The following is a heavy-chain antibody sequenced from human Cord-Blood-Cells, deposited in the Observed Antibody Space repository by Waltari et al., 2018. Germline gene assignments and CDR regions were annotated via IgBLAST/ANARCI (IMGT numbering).Heavy chain of an antibody. D-gene: IGHD3-16*01. J-gene: IGHJ4*02. CDR2: ISYDGSNK. V-gene: IGHV3-30*04. CDR1: GFTFRSYA. CDR3: ARDAEGALGPLDY. Sequence: QVQLVESGGGVVQPGRPRRLSCAASGFTFRSYAIPWVRRAPGKGLEWVAVISYDGSNKYYADSVKGRFTISRDNSKNTLYLQMNSLRAEDTAVYYCARDAEGALGPLDYWGQGTLVTVSS.